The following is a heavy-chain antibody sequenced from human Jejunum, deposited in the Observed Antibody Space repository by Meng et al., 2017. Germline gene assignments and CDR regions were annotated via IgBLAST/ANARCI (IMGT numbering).Heavy chain of an antibody. CDR3: ARDPRTNWASRFFDN. CDR2: ISRSGRA. CDR1: GGSVSTTDW. Sequence: AHLPESGPGLVSPAGALSLTCAVSGGSVSTTDWWSWVRQHPGKGLEWIGEISRSGRANYNPSLKGRVTISLDRSMNLFSLKLDSVTAADAAVYYCARDPRTNWASRFFDNWGQGTLVTVSS. V-gene: IGHV4-4*02. J-gene: IGHJ4*02. D-gene: IGHD1/OR15-1a*01.